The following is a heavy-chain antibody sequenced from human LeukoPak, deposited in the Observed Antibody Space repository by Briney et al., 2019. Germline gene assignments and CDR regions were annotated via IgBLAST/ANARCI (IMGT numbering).Heavy chain of an antibody. J-gene: IGHJ6*02. CDR2: INPSGGST. V-gene: IGHV1-46*01. Sequence: ASVKVSCKASGYTFTSYYMHWVRQAPGQGLEWMGIINPSGGSTSYAQKFQGRVTMTRDTSTSTVYMELSSLRAEDTAVYYCAKSAKVTSLQGPDPASYYYYGMDVWGQGTTVTVSS. CDR1: GYTFTSYY. D-gene: IGHD5-18*01. CDR3: AKSAKVTSLQGPDPASYYYYGMDV.